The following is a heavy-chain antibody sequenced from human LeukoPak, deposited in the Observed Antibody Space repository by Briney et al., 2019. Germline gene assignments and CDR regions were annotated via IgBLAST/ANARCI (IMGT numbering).Heavy chain of an antibody. D-gene: IGHD2-15*01. Sequence: GTSVKVSCKASGFTFTSSAMQWVRQARGQRLEWIGWIVVGSGNANYAQKFQERVTITRDMSTSTAYMELSSLRSEDTAVYYCAADPGYCSGGSCPPHYYYYYYMDVWGKGTTVSVSS. CDR2: IVVGSGNA. J-gene: IGHJ6*03. CDR1: GFTFTSSA. CDR3: AADPGYCSGGSCPPHYYYYYYMDV. V-gene: IGHV1-58*02.